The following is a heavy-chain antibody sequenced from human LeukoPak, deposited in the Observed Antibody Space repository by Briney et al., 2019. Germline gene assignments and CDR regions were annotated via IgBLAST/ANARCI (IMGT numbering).Heavy chain of an antibody. CDR2: ISSNSKYT. V-gene: IGHV3-11*05. Sequence: PGGSKRLFCAASGFMFSNYFMSWIRRAPGKELEWISYISSNSKYTKYADSVKGRFTISRDNAKKSLYLQMNSLRAEDTAVYYCARDDGTTGFDYWGQGTLVTVSS. D-gene: IGHD1-14*01. J-gene: IGHJ4*02. CDR1: GFMFSNYF. CDR3: ARDDGTTGFDY.